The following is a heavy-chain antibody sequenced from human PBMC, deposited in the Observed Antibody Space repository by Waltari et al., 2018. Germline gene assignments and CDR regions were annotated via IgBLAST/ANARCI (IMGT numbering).Heavy chain of an antibody. CDR2: IYHDGTT. D-gene: IGHD2-2*03. J-gene: IGHJ4*02. CDR1: GYAINSGFY. Sequence: QLQLQESGPGLVKSSETLSLTCDVSGYAINSGFYWGWIRQPPGRGLEWVATIYHDGTTFSHPSLTGRVTTSMDTSKNQFSLKMKSVTAADTAVYYCTRQVLGYCTSAACRRLESWGQGTLVTVSS. V-gene: IGHV4-38-2*01. CDR3: TRQVLGYCTSAACRRLES.